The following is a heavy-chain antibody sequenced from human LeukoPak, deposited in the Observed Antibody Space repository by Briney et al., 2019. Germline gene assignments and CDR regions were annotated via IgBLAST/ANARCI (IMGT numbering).Heavy chain of an antibody. Sequence: GGSLRLSCAASRFTFDDYGMSWVRQAPGKGLEWVSGINWNGGSTGYADSVKGRFTISRDNAKNSLYLQMNSLRAEDTALYYCARGLTYYDFWRAFDYWGQGTLVTVSS. CDR1: RFTFDDYG. CDR3: ARGLTYYDFWRAFDY. J-gene: IGHJ4*02. CDR2: INWNGGST. V-gene: IGHV3-20*04. D-gene: IGHD3-3*01.